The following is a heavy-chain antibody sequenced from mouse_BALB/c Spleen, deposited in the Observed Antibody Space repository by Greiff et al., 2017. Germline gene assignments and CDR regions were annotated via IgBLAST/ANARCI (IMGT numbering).Heavy chain of an antibody. CDR3: ARGMDYDEGAYAMDY. CDR2: IWGDGST. Sequence: QVQLQQSGPGLVAPSQSLSITCTVSGFSLTGYGVNWVRQPPGKGLEWLGMIWGDGSTDYNSALKSRLSISKDNSKSQVFLKMNSLQTDDTARYYCARGMDYDEGAYAMDYWGQGTSVTVSS. V-gene: IGHV2-6-7*01. CDR1: GFSLTGYG. D-gene: IGHD2-4*01. J-gene: IGHJ4*01.